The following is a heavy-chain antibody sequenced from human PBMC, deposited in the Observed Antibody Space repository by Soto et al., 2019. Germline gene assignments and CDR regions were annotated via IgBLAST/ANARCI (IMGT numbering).Heavy chain of an antibody. CDR1: GFTFSSYA. V-gene: IGHV3-23*01. J-gene: IGHJ3*02. CDR2: ISGSGGST. CDR3: AKDWDALFRGGYGSNAFDI. Sequence: VQLLESGGGLVQPGGSLRLSCAASGFTFSSYAMSWVRQAPGKGLEWVSAISGSGGSTYYADSVKGRFTISRDNSKNTLYLQMNSLRAEDTAVYYCAKDWDALFRGGYGSNAFDIWGQGTMVTVSS. D-gene: IGHD5-12*01.